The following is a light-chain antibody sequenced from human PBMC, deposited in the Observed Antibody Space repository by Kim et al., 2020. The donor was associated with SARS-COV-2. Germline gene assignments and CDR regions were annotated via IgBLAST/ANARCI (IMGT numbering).Light chain of an antibody. CDR1: HSFSSS. J-gene: IGKJ5*01. Sequence: SLSQRQRYTLSRRAIHSFSSSFALYQQRPGQTLKLLFYGASSRAAGVPDRFSGSESGTGFTLTISRLEPDDFAVYYCQQYGTLITFAQGTRLEIK. V-gene: IGKV3-20*01. CDR2: GAS. CDR3: QQYGTLIT.